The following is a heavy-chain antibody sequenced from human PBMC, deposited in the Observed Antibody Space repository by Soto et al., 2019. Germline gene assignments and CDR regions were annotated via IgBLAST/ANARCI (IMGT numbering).Heavy chain of an antibody. CDR1: GGSISSSSYY. CDR3: ARRGIAARPIRCGFDWYFDL. V-gene: IGHV4-39*01. D-gene: IGHD6-6*01. J-gene: IGHJ2*01. Sequence: QLQLQESGPGLVKPSETLSLTCTVSGGSISSSSYYWGWIRQPPGKGLEWIGSTSYSGSHYYNPSLKSRVTISVDTSKNQFSRKLSSVTAADTAVYYCARRGIAARPIRCGFDWYFDLWGRGTLVTVSS. CDR2: TSYSGSH.